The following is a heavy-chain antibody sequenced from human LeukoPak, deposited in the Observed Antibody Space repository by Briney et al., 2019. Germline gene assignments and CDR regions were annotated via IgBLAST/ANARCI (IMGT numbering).Heavy chain of an antibody. V-gene: IGHV4-39*01. J-gene: IGHJ4*02. CDR3: ASSYYGSGSYYKPESFDY. CDR1: GGSISSSSYH. Sequence: SETLSLTCTVSGGSISSSSYHWGWIRQPPGKGLEWIGSIYCTGSTYYNPSLKSRVTISEDTSKNQFSLKLSSVTAADTAVYFCASSYYGSGSYYKPESFDYWGQGTLVTVSS. CDR2: IYCTGST. D-gene: IGHD3-10*01.